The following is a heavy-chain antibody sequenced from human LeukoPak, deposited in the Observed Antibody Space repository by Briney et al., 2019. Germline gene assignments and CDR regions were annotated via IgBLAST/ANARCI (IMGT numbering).Heavy chain of an antibody. J-gene: IGHJ4*02. CDR2: TNQDGSDK. CDR3: ARGTIAAAGYYYFDY. D-gene: IGHD6-13*01. CDR1: GFFFSSDW. V-gene: IGHV3-7*04. Sequence: GGSLRLSCAASGFFFSSDWMSWVRQAPGKGLERVANTNQDGSDKYYVDSMKGRFTISRDNAKNSLYLQMNSLRAEDTAVYYCARGTIAAAGYYYFDYWGQGTQVTVSS.